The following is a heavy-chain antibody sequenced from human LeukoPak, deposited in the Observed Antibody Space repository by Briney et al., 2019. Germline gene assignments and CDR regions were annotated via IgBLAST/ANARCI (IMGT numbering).Heavy chain of an antibody. D-gene: IGHD6-19*01. V-gene: IGHV3-48*04. CDR2: ISSSSSTI. CDR1: GFTFSSYS. Sequence: GGSLRLSCAASGFTFSSYSMNWVRQAPGKGLEWVSYISSSSSTIYYADSVKGRFTISRDNAKNSLYLQMNSLRAEDTAVYYCARDQIRRGYSSGWYTSYYFDYWGQGTLVTVSS. CDR3: ARDQIRRGYSSGWYTSYYFDY. J-gene: IGHJ4*02.